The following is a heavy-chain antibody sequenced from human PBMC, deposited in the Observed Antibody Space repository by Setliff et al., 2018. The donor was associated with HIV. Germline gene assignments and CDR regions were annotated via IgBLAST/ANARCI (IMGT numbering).Heavy chain of an antibody. J-gene: IGHJ4*02. CDR3: ARGPPIVVVPAALLTFDY. CDR2: ISAYNGNT. CDR1: GYTFTSYG. D-gene: IGHD2-2*01. Sequence: ASVKVSCKASGYTFTSYGISWVRQAPGQGLVWMGWISAYNGNTNYAQKLQGRVTMTTDTSTSTAYMEMRSLRSDDTAVYYCARGPPIVVVPAALLTFDYWGQGTLVTVSS. V-gene: IGHV1-18*01.